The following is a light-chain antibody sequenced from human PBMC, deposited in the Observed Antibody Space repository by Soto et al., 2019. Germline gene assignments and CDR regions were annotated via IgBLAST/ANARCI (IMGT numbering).Light chain of an antibody. CDR2: MIS. CDR1: QSLVHSAGNTY. CDR3: MQATQAYT. V-gene: IGKV2-24*01. Sequence: DIVLTQTRLSSPVTLGQPASISCRSSQSLVHSAGNTYLTWLQQRPGQPPRLLIYMISNRFSGVPDRFSGSGAGTDFTLKISRVEADDVGVYYCMQATQAYTFGQGTKLEIK. J-gene: IGKJ2*01.